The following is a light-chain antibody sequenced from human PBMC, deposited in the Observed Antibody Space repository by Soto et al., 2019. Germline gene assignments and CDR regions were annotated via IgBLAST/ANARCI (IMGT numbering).Light chain of an antibody. CDR1: QSVSSSY. J-gene: IGKJ2*01. CDR3: QQYGSSHQYT. CDR2: GAS. Sequence: EIVLTQSPGTLSLSPGERATLSCRASQSVSSSYLAWYQQKPGQAPRLLISGASSRATGIPDRFSGSGSGTDFTLTISRVEPEDFTVYSCQQYGSSHQYTFGQGTTLQIK. V-gene: IGKV3-20*01.